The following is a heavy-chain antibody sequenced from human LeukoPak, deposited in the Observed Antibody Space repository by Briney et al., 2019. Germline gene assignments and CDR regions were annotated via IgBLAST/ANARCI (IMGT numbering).Heavy chain of an antibody. Sequence: SETLSLTCTVSGGSISSYYWSWIRQPAGKGLEWIGRIYTSGSTNYNPSLKSRVTMSVDTSKNQFSLKLSSVTAADTAVYYCARDRGYSYPYYYGMDVWGQGTTVTASS. D-gene: IGHD5-18*01. CDR3: ARDRGYSYPYYYGMDV. V-gene: IGHV4-4*07. J-gene: IGHJ6*02. CDR1: GGSISSYY. CDR2: IYTSGST.